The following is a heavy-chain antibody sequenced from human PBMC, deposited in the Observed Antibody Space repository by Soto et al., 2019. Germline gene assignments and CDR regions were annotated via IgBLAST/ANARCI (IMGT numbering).Heavy chain of an antibody. CDR3: RKVSSGWYAGFFKL. J-gene: IGHJ4*02. CDR2: ISYGGGTT. V-gene: IGHV3-23*01. D-gene: IGHD6-13*01. Sequence: GGSLRLSCAASEFTFSNYAMRWVRQAPGEGLERVSAISYGGGTTDYADSVKARFTTSRDNSMNTLYLQMNTLRAEDTAVYYWRKVSSGWYAGFFKLGGKGTLVSVS. CDR1: EFTFSNYA.